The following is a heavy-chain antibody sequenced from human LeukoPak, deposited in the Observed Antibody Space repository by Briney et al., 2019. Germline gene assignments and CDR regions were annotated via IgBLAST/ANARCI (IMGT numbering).Heavy chain of an antibody. CDR1: GFTFSIYS. J-gene: IGHJ6*02. D-gene: IGHD3-16*01. CDR2: INHNGNVN. V-gene: IGHV3-7*03. Sequence: GGSLRLSCVVSGFTFSIYSMNWARQAPGKGLEWVASINHNGNVNYYVDSVKGRFTISRDNAENSLYLQMSNLRAEDTAVYFCARGGGLDVWGQGATVTVSS. CDR3: ARGGGLDV.